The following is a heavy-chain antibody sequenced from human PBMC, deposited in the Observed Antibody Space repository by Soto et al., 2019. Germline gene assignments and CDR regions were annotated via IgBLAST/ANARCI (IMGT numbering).Heavy chain of an antibody. CDR2: INAGNGNT. D-gene: IGHD2-21*02. CDR1: GYTFTSYA. J-gene: IGHJ4*02. Sequence: QVQLVQSGAEVKKPGASVKVSCKASGYTFTSYAMHWVRQAPAQRLEWMGWINAGNGNTKYSQKFQGRVTITRDTSASTAHMELSSLRSEDTAVYYCARSIVVVTAADYWGQGTLVTVSS. V-gene: IGHV1-3*01. CDR3: ARSIVVVTAADY.